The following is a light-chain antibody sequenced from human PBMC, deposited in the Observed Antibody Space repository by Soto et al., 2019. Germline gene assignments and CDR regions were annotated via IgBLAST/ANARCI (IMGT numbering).Light chain of an antibody. J-gene: IGKJ2*01. CDR3: QQYNSYPYT. Sequence: DIQMTQSPSTLSASVGNRVIITCRASQSISGWLAWYQQKPGRAPNLLIYKASTLASGVPSRFSGSGSGTEFTLTISSLQPDDFATYYCQQYNSYPYTFGQGTKREIK. V-gene: IGKV1-5*03. CDR1: QSISGW. CDR2: KAS.